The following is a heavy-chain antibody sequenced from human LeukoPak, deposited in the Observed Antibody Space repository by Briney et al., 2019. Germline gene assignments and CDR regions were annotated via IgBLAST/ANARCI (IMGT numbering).Heavy chain of an antibody. CDR3: ARGILRFMRDNWFDP. J-gene: IGHJ5*02. D-gene: IGHD3-3*01. CDR2: INHSGST. V-gene: IGHV4-34*01. CDR1: GGSFSGYY. Sequence: SETLSLTCAVYGGSFSGYYWSWIRQPPGKGLEWIGEINHSGSTNYNPSLKSRVTIPVDTSKNQFSLKLSSVTAADTAVYYCARGILRFMRDNWFDPWGQGTLVTVSS.